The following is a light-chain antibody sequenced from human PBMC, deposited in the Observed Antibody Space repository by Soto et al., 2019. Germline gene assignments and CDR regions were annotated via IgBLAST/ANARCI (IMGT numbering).Light chain of an antibody. CDR1: QSVGTF. V-gene: IGKV3-11*01. CDR3: QHRTNWPRT. CDR2: DAS. Sequence: EIVLTQSPVTLSLSPGERATLSCRASQSVGTFLGWYQQKPGQAPRLIISDASNRATGVPARFSGTGSGTDFALTISSVEPEDFAVYYCQHRTNWPRTFGQGNKLDIK. J-gene: IGKJ2*01.